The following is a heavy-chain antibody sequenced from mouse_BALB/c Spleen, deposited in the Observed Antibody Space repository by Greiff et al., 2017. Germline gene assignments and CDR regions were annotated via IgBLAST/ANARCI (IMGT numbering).Heavy chain of an antibody. Sequence: QVHVKQSGAELARPGASVKMSCKASGYTFTSYTMHWVKQRPGQGLEWIGYINPSSGYTNYNQKFKDKATLTADKSSSTAYMQLSSLTSEDSAVYYCARGDSYAMDYWGQGTSVTVSS. CDR1: GYTFTSYT. CDR3: ARGDSYAMDY. J-gene: IGHJ4*01. V-gene: IGHV1-4*01. CDR2: INPSSGYT.